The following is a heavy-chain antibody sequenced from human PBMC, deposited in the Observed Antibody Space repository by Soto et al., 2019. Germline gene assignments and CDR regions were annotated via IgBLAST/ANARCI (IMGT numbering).Heavy chain of an antibody. CDR2: IVVGSGNT. CDR3: AADRLSSSWYLGINNFDY. V-gene: IGHV1-58*01. J-gene: IGHJ4*02. Sequence: ASVKVSCKASGFTFTSSAVQWVRQARGQRLEWIGWIVVGSGNTNYAQKFQERVTITRDMSTSTAYMELSSLRSEDTAVYYCAADRLSSSWYLGINNFDYCGQGTRVTVAS. CDR1: GFTFTSSA. D-gene: IGHD6-13*01.